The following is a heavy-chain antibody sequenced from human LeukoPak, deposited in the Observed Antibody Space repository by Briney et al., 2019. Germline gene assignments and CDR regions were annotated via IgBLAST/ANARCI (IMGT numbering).Heavy chain of an antibody. CDR2: ISYDGSNK. CDR3: ARDGKLGIHRPQLEY. Sequence: QPGGSLRLSCAASGFTFSSYAMHWVRQAPGKGLEWVALISYDGSNKYYADSVKGRFTISRDNSKNTLYLQMNSLRAEDTAVYYCARDGKLGIHRPQLEYWGQGTLVTVSS. CDR1: GFTFSSYA. D-gene: IGHD7-27*01. V-gene: IGHV3-30-3*01. J-gene: IGHJ4*02.